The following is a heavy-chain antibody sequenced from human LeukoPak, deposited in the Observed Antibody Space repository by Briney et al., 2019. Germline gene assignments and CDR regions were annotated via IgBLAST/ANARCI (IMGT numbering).Heavy chain of an antibody. V-gene: IGHV1-8*01. CDR1: GYSFTSYD. CDR3: ARSSKARYDAFDI. Sequence: ASVKVSCKASGYSFTSYDIAWVRQAPGQGLEWMGWMNPNIGKTGYAQKFQGRVTMTRNTSITTAYMDLSSLRSEDTAVYYCARSSKARYDAFDIWGQGTMVTVSS. J-gene: IGHJ3*02. D-gene: IGHD2-2*01. CDR2: MNPNIGKT.